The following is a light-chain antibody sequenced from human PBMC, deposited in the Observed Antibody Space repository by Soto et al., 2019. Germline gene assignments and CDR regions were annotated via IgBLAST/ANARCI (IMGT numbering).Light chain of an antibody. CDR1: QSVSSN. CDR2: GAS. J-gene: IGKJ4*01. V-gene: IGKV3-15*01. CDR3: QQYDDWLT. Sequence: EIGMTQSPATLSVSPGERATLSCRASQSVSSNLAWYQQKPGQAPRLLIYGASTRATGVPARFSGSGSGTEFTLTISSLHSEDFAVYYCQQYDDWLTFGGGTKVDI.